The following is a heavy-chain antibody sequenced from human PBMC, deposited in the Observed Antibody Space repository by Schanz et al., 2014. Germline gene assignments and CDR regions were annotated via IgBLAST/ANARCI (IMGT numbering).Heavy chain of an antibody. CDR2: ISGSSIHK. CDR3: AKHVRSLTGNDY. D-gene: IGHD3-9*01. J-gene: IGHJ4*02. V-gene: IGHV3-11*05. Sequence: VQLVESGGGLVQPGGSVRLSCAASGFTFSDYYMAWIRQAPGKGLEWVSHISGSSIHKNYADSVKGRFSISRDNSKNTLYLQVNSLRAEDTAVYYCAKHVRSLTGNDYWGQGTLVTVSS. CDR1: GFTFSDYY.